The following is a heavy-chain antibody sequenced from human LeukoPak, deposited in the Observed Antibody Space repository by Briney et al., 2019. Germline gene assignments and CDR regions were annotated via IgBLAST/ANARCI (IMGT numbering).Heavy chain of an antibody. V-gene: IGHV4-61*02. Sequence: KASETLSLTCTVSGGSISSSSYSWSWIRQPAGKGLEWIGRIYNSGSTNYNPSLKSRVTISVDTSKNQFSLKLSSVTAADTAVYYCASGHCTSGSCSRWFDPWGQGTLVTVSS. J-gene: IGHJ5*02. CDR1: GGSISSSSYS. D-gene: IGHD2-15*01. CDR3: ASGHCTSGSCSRWFDP. CDR2: IYNSGST.